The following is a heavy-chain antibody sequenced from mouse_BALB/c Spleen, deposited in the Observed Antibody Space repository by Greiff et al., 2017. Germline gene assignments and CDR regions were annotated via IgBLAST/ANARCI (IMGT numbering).Heavy chain of an antibody. D-gene: IGHD2-14*01. CDR1: GFTFSSYG. J-gene: IGHJ4*01. CDR2: ISSGGSYT. CDR3: ARGDYRPYAMDY. V-gene: IGHV5-6*01. Sequence: EVQLVESGGDLVKPGGSLKLSCAASGFTFSSYGMSWVRQTPDKRLEWVATISSGGSYTYYPDSVKGRFTISRDNAKNTLYLQMSSLKSEDTAMYYCARGDYRPYAMDYWGQEPQSPSPQ.